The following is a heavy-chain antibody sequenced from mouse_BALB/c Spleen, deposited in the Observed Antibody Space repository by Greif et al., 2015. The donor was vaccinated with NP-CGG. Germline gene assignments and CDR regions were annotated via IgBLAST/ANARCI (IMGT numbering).Heavy chain of an antibody. CDR2: IYPGSGNT. CDR1: GYTFTDYY. Sequence: SGPELVKPGASVKISCKASGYTFTDYYINWAKQKPGQGLEWIGWIYPGSGNTKYNEKFKGKATLTVDTSSSTVYMQLSSLTSEDTAVYFCARRTGTEAMDYWGQGTSVTVSS. D-gene: IGHD4-1*01. CDR3: ARRTGTEAMDY. J-gene: IGHJ4*01. V-gene: IGHV1-84*02.